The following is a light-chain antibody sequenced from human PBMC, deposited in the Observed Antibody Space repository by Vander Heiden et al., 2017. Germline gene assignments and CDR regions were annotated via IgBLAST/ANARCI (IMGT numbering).Light chain of an antibody. J-gene: IGKJ2*01. Sequence: IVLTQSPGTLSSSPGLRAALSCRASQNITNTFLVWYQQKPGQAPRLLIYGASSRATGIPDRFSGSGSGTEFTLTISRLEPEDFAVFYCQQYHSSPYTFGQGTRLDIK. CDR1: QNITNTF. CDR3: QQYHSSPYT. CDR2: GAS. V-gene: IGKV3-20*01.